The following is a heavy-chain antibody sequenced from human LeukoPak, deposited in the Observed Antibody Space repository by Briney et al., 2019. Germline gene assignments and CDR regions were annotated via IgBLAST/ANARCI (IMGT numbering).Heavy chain of an antibody. Sequence: PSQTLSLTCTVSGGSISSGSYYWSWIRQPAGKGLEWIGRFYTSGSTNYNPSLKSRVTISVDTSKNQFSLKLSSVTAADTAVYYWARDNPHSISWYSPFDYWGQGTLVTVSA. J-gene: IGHJ4*02. CDR2: FYTSGST. V-gene: IGHV4-61*02. CDR1: GGSISSGSYY. D-gene: IGHD6-13*01. CDR3: ARDNPHSISWYSPFDY.